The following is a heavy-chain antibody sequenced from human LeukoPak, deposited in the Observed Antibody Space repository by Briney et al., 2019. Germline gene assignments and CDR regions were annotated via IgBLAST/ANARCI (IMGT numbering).Heavy chain of an antibody. CDR2: ISYSGST. Sequence: KASETLSLTCTVSGRSIGSYYWSWIRQPPGKGLEWIGHISYSGSTNYNPSLKSRVTISVDTSKNKFSLKLSSVTAADTAVYYCARGGSGYALNWFDRWGQGTLVTVSS. D-gene: IGHD5-12*01. V-gene: IGHV4-59*01. J-gene: IGHJ5*02. CDR1: GRSIGSYY. CDR3: ARGGSGYALNWFDR.